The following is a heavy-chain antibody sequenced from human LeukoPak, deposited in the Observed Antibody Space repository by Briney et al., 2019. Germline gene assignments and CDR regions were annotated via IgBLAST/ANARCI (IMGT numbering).Heavy chain of an antibody. CDR1: GYSISSGYF. CDR2: IYNSGST. CDR3: ARAIRGYYDILTGARQPYNWFDP. J-gene: IGHJ5*02. D-gene: IGHD3-9*01. V-gene: IGHV4-38-2*02. Sequence: SETLSLTCTVSGYSISSGYFWGWIRPPPGKGLEWIGTIYNSGSTYYNASLESRVTISVDTSKNQFSLKLSSVTAADTAVYYCARAIRGYYDILTGARQPYNWFDPRGQGTLVTVSS.